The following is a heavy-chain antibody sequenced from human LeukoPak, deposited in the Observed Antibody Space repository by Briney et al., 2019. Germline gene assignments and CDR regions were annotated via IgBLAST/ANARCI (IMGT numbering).Heavy chain of an antibody. V-gene: IGHV3-7*01. Sequence: GGSLRLSCAASGFTFSSYWRSWVRQAPGKGLEWVANIKQDGSEKYYVDSVKGRFTISRDNAKNSLYLQMNSLRAENTAVYYCARDSSPVSLCYYDSSGYSLDACDIWGQGTMVTVSS. J-gene: IGHJ3*02. CDR2: IKQDGSEK. D-gene: IGHD3-22*01. CDR1: GFTFSSYW. CDR3: ARDSSPVSLCYYDSSGYSLDACDI.